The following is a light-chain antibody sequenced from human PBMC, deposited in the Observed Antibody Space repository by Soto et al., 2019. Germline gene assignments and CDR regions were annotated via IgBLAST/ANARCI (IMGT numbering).Light chain of an antibody. Sequence: ENVLTQSPGTLSLSPGERATLSCRASQSISNSYLAWYQQKPGQTPSLLIYHASNRATGIPDRFSGSGSGKDFTITISRLEPEDFAVYYCQQYGDSLLTFGGGTKVEIK. V-gene: IGKV3-20*01. CDR2: HAS. CDR3: QQYGDSLLT. J-gene: IGKJ4*01. CDR1: QSISNSY.